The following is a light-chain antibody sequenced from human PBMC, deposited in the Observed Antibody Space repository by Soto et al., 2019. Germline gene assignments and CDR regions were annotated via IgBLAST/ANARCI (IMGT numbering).Light chain of an antibody. CDR1: SSNIGAGYD. J-gene: IGLJ2*01. Sequence: QPVLTQPPSVSGAPGQRVTISCTGSSSNIGAGYDVHWYQQLPGTAPKLLVYGNNNRPSGVPDRFSGSKSGTSASLAITGLQAEDEADYSCQSYDSSLSVVFGGGTKLTVL. V-gene: IGLV1-40*01. CDR2: GNN. CDR3: QSYDSSLSVV.